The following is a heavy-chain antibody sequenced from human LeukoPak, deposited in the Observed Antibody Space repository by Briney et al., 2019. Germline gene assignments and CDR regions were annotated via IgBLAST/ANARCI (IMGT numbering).Heavy chain of an antibody. Sequence: PGGSLRLSCAASGFTCSSYWMSWVRQAPGKGLEWVANIKQDGSEKYYVDSVKGRFTISRDNAKNSLYLQMNSLRAEDTAVYYCARDANLWFDPWGQGTLVTVSS. CDR3: ARDANLWFDP. CDR1: GFTCSSYW. V-gene: IGHV3-7*01. D-gene: IGHD4/OR15-4a*01. CDR2: IKQDGSEK. J-gene: IGHJ5*02.